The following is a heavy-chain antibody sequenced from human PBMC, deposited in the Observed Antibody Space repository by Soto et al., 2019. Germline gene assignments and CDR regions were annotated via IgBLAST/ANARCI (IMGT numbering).Heavy chain of an antibody. J-gene: IGHJ4*02. D-gene: IGHD3-22*01. CDR1: GFTFSSYA. Sequence: EVQLLESGGGLVQPGGSLRLSCAGSGFTFSSYAMSWVRQAPGKGLEWVSAISGGRGSTYYADSVRGRFTISRGNSKNTLYLQMNSLRAEDTAAYYCAKGPSYYHDSSGYGDYWGQGTLVTVSS. CDR3: AKGPSYYHDSSGYGDY. V-gene: IGHV3-23*01. CDR2: ISGGRGST.